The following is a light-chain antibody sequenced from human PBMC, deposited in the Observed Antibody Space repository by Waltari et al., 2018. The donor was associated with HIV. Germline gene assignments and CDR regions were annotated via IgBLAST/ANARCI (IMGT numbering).Light chain of an antibody. J-gene: IGKJ1*01. CDR2: GTS. Sequence: ILLTQSPGIVSLSPGERATLSCRASQRVNINTLGWYQQKPGQAPSLLIYGTSSRATGVPDRFSGSGSETGFTLTITGLEPGDSAVYYCQQYGTSPTFGQGTKVEI. CDR3: QQYGTSPT. CDR1: QRVNINT. V-gene: IGKV3-20*01.